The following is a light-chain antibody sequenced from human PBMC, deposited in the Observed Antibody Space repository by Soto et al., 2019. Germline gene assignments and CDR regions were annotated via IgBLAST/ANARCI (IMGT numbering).Light chain of an antibody. V-gene: IGKV1-12*01. CDR3: QQASSFPLT. J-gene: IGKJ4*01. CDR1: QLISSW. CDR2: AAS. Sequence: IQITQSPSSVSASVGDTVTITCRASQLISSWIAWYQQKPGKAPKLLIYAASNLQSGVPSRFSGSESGTDFTLTISSLQPEDFATYFCQQASSFPLTFGGGTKVEI.